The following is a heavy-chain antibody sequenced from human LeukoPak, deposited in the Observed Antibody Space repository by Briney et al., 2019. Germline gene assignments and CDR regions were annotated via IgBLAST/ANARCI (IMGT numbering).Heavy chain of an antibody. J-gene: IGHJ4*02. Sequence: SETLSLTCTVSGGSISSSSYYWGWIRQPPGKGLEWIGSIYYSGSTYYNPSLKSRVTISEDTSKNQFSLKLSSVTAADTAVYYCARSYSYGSGSHYNVWGQGTLVTVSS. CDR3: ARSYSYGSGSHYNV. CDR1: GGSISSSSYY. V-gene: IGHV4-39*01. CDR2: IYYSGST. D-gene: IGHD3-10*01.